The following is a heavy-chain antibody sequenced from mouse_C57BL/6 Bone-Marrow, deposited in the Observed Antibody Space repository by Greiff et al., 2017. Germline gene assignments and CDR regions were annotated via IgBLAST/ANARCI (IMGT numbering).Heavy chain of an antibody. J-gene: IGHJ3*01. CDR2: IDPSDSYT. CDR1: GYTFTSYW. CDR3: SRDGYLALFAY. D-gene: IGHD2-3*01. Sequence: QVQLQQPGAELVMPGASVKLSCKASGYTFTSYWMHWVKQRPGQGLEWIGEIDPSDSYTNYNQKFKGKSTLTVDKSSSTAYMQLSSLTSEDSAVYYYSRDGYLALFAYWGQGPLVTVSA. V-gene: IGHV1-69*01.